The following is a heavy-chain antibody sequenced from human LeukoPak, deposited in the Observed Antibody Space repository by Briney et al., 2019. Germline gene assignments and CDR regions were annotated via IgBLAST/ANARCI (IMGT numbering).Heavy chain of an antibody. D-gene: IGHD6-19*01. V-gene: IGHV1-24*01. CDR3: ATGPPGRSGPYY. Sequence: VASVKVSCKVSGYTLTELSMHWVRQAPGKGLEGMGGFEPEEGETIYAQKFQGRVTMTEDTSTDTAYMELSSLRSEDTAVYYCATGPPGRSGPYYWGQGTLVTVSS. CDR2: FEPEEGET. CDR1: GYTLTELS. J-gene: IGHJ4*02.